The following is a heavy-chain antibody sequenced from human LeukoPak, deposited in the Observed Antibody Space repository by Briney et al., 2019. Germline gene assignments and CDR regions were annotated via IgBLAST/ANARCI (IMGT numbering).Heavy chain of an antibody. CDR2: INHSGST. D-gene: IGHD3-10*01. V-gene: IGHV4-34*01. Sequence: SETLSLTCAVYGGSFRGYYWSWIRQPPGKGLEWIGEINHSGSTNYNPSLKSRVTISVDTSKNQFSLKLSSVTAADTAVYYCARSSWFGVFDPWGQGTLVTVSS. CDR3: ARSSWFGVFDP. CDR1: GGSFRGYY. J-gene: IGHJ5*02.